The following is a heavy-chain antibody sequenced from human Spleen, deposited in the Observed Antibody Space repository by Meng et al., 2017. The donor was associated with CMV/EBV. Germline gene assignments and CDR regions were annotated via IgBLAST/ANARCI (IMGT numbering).Heavy chain of an antibody. CDR1: GFSLNTPGGG. Sequence: GFSLNTPGGGGGWIRQPPGKALEWLAVIYWNDAKLYSPSLKSRLTIRKDTSRNQVVLTMTNMDPVDTATYYCARPFHFDSSGYFFDYWGQGALVTVSS. D-gene: IGHD3-9*01. CDR3: ARPFHFDSSGYFFDY. CDR2: IYWNDAK. J-gene: IGHJ4*02. V-gene: IGHV2-5*01.